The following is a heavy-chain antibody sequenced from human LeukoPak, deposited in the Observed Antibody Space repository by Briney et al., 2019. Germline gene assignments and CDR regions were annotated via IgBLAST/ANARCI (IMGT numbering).Heavy chain of an antibody. CDR3: ATRSGSYYNTVDY. CDR2: IKQDGSEK. V-gene: IGHV3-7*01. D-gene: IGHD3-10*01. CDR1: GFTFSSYW. J-gene: IGHJ4*02. Sequence: PGGSLRLSCAASGFTFSSYWMSWVRQAPGKGLEWVANIKQDGSEKYYVDSVKGRFTISRDNAKNSLYLQMNSLRAEDTAVYYCATRSGSYYNTVDYWGQGTLVTVSS.